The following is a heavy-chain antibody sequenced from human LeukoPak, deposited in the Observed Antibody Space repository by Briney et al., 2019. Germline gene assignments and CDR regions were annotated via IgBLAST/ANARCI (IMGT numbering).Heavy chain of an antibody. CDR1: GFTVSSNE. CDR2: IKSKTDGGTT. Sequence: PGGSLRLSCAASGFTVSSNEMSWVRQAPGKGLEWVGRIKSKTDGGTTDYAAPVKGRFTISRDDSKNTLYLQMNSLKTEDTAVYYCTTDRRICSGGSCYSGYWGQGTLVTVSS. V-gene: IGHV3-15*01. D-gene: IGHD2-15*01. CDR3: TTDRRICSGGSCYSGY. J-gene: IGHJ4*02.